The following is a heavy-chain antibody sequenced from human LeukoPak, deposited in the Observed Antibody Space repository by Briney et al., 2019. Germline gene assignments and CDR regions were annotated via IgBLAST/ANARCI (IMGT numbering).Heavy chain of an antibody. V-gene: IGHV1-18*01. D-gene: IGHD3-22*01. CDR1: GYTFTSYG. Sequence: GASVKVSCKASGYTFTSYGISWVRQAPGQGLEWMGWISAYNGNTNYAQKLQGRVTMTTDTSTSTAYMELRSLRSDDTAVYYCARDHDYYDSSGYYPPGGGYWGQGTLVTVSS. CDR3: ARDHDYYDSSGYYPPGGGY. CDR2: ISAYNGNT. J-gene: IGHJ4*02.